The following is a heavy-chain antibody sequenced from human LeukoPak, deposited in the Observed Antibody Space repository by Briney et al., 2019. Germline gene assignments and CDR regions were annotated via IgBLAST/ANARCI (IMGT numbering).Heavy chain of an antibody. CDR3: ARDLASCAGDCYSDGFDY. D-gene: IGHD2-21*02. Sequence: SETLSLTCTVSGYSISSGYYWGWIRQSPGKGLEWIGSIYHGGSTYYNPSLRSRVIVSVDTSKNYFSLKMSSVTAADTAVYYCARDLASCAGDCYSDGFDYWGQGALVTVSS. V-gene: IGHV4-38-2*02. CDR1: GYSISSGYY. CDR2: IYHGGST. J-gene: IGHJ4*02.